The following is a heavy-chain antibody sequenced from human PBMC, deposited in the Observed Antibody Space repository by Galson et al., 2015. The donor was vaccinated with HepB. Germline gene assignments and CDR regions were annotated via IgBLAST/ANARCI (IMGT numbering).Heavy chain of an antibody. J-gene: IGHJ3*02. Sequence: QSGAEVKKPGESLRISCKGSGYSFTSYWISWVRQMPGKGLEWMGRIDPSDSYTNYSPSFQGHVTISADKSISTAYLQWSSLKASDTAMYYCARLAENVLAAAVSAFDIWGQGTMVTVSS. CDR1: GYSFTSYW. V-gene: IGHV5-10-1*01. D-gene: IGHD6-13*01. CDR2: IDPSDSYT. CDR3: ARLAENVLAAAVSAFDI.